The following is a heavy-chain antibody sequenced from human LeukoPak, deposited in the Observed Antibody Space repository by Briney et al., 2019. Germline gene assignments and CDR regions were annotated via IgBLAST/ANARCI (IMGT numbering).Heavy chain of an antibody. V-gene: IGHV4-34*01. J-gene: IGHJ6*03. CDR3: ARGMSTCCYSRYLSCNFYMDV. Sequence: PSETLSLTCAANGGSFSGYYWNWIRQPPGKGLEWIGEINHSGSTNYNPSLKSRVTISVDTSKNQFSLKLSSVTAADTAVYYCARGMSTCCYSRYLSCNFYMDVWGKGTTVTVSS. CDR1: GGSFSGYY. CDR2: INHSGST. D-gene: IGHD2-2*01.